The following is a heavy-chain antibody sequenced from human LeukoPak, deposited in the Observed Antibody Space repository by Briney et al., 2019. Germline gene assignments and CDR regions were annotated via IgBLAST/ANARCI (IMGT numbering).Heavy chain of an antibody. CDR2: FSAYNGNT. CDR3: ARDREGIVMTGTTPHY. J-gene: IGHJ4*02. CDR1: GYTFTSYG. D-gene: IGHD1-1*01. Sequence: ASVKVSCKASGYTFTSYGISWVRQAPGQGLEWMGWFSAYNGNTNYAQKFHGRVTMTTDTSTNTAYMELRSLRSDDTAVYYCARDREGIVMTGTTPHYWGQGTLVTVSS. V-gene: IGHV1-18*01.